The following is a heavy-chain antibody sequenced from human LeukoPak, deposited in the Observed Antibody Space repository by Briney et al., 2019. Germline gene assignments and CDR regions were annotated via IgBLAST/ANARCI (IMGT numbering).Heavy chain of an antibody. V-gene: IGHV3-13*01. J-gene: IGHJ5*02. CDR3: ARGGLGYSYGYWFDP. CDR1: GFTFSSYD. CDR2: IGTAGDT. Sequence: GGSLRLSCAASGFTFSSYDMHWVRQATGKGLEWVSAIGTAGDTHYPGSVKGRFTISRENAKNSLYLQMNSLRAGDTAVYYCARGGLGYSYGYWFDPWGQGTLVTVSS. D-gene: IGHD5-18*01.